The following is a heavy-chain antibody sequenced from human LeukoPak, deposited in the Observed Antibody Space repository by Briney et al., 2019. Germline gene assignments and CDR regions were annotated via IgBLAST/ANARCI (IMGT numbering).Heavy chain of an antibody. D-gene: IGHD3-22*01. CDR1: GYSFTSYW. CDR2: IYPGDFDT. V-gene: IGHV5-51*01. J-gene: IGHJ5*02. CDR3: ARQKYYYDSSGYYDWFDP. Sequence: GESLKISCKGSGYSFTSYWIGWVRQMPGKGLEWIWIIYPGDFDTRYSPSFQGQVTISADKSISTAYLQWSSLKASDTAMYYCARQKYYYDSSGYYDWFDPWGQGTLVTVSS.